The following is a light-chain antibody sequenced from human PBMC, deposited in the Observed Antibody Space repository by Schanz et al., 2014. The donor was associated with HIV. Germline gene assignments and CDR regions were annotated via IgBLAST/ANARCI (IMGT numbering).Light chain of an antibody. CDR2: SAS. J-gene: IGKJ2*01. Sequence: DIQLTQSPSFLSASVGDRVTITCRASQGISSYLAWYQQKPGKAPKLLIYSASTLQSGVPSRFSGSGSGTDFPLTINSLQTEDLAIYYCQQLSTYPHTFGRGTKLEIK. CDR1: QGISSY. V-gene: IGKV1-9*01. CDR3: QQLSTYPHT.